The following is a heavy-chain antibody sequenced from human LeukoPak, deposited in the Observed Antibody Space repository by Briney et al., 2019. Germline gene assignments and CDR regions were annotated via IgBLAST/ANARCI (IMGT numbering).Heavy chain of an antibody. CDR1: GGSITSRSYY. V-gene: IGHV4-39*07. J-gene: IGHJ4*02. D-gene: IGHD3-22*01. CDR3: AVTIQGSGYYDGSFFDY. Sequence: KPSETLSLTCTVSGGSITSRSYYWGWIRQPPGKGLGWIGSIYYSGSTYYNPSLKSRVTISVDKSKNQFSLKLSSVTAADTAVYYCAVTIQGSGYYDGSFFDYWGQGTLVTVSS. CDR2: IYYSGST.